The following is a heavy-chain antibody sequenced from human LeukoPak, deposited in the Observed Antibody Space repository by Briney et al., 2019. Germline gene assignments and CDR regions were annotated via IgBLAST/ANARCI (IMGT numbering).Heavy chain of an antibody. J-gene: IGHJ4*02. CDR1: GYTLTELS. CDR3: SRGTDSDF. V-gene: IGHV1-24*01. Sequence: ASVKVSCKVSGYTLTELSMHWVRQAPGKGLEWMGGFDPEDDEIIYAQRFQGRVTMTEDASTDTAYMELRSLRSEDTAVYYCSRGTDSDFWGQGTLVAVSS. CDR2: FDPEDDEI.